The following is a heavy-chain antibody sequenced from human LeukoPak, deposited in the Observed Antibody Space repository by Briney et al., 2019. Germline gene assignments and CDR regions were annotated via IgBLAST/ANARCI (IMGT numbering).Heavy chain of an antibody. Sequence: QPGGSLRLSCAASGFTFDDYAMHWVRQAPGKGLEWVSGISWNSGSIGYADSVKGRFTISRDNAKNSLYLQMNSLRAEDTAVYYCARDSHDFWSGSPPVAFDIWGQGTMVTVSS. J-gene: IGHJ3*02. CDR1: GFTFDDYA. CDR2: ISWNSGSI. V-gene: IGHV3-9*01. D-gene: IGHD3-3*01. CDR3: ARDSHDFWSGSPPVAFDI.